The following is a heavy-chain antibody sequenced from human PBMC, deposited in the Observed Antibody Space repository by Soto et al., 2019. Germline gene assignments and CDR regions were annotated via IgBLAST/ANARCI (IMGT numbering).Heavy chain of an antibody. D-gene: IGHD6-19*01. CDR2: ISYDGSNK. CDR3: AKDAGDEQWLVRGYYYYYMDV. CDR1: GFTFSSYG. Sequence: GGSLRLSCAASGFTFSSYGMHWVRQAPGKGLEWVAVISYDGSNKYCADSVKGRFTISRDNSKNTLYLLMNSLRAEDTAVYYCAKDAGDEQWLVRGYYYYYMDVWGKGTTVTVSS. J-gene: IGHJ6*03. V-gene: IGHV3-30*18.